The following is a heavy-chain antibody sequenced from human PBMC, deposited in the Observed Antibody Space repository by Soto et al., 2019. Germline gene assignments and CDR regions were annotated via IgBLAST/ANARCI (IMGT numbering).Heavy chain of an antibody. D-gene: IGHD3-16*01. V-gene: IGHV4-30-4*01. CDR2: IYYSGST. J-gene: IGHJ6*02. CDR1: GGSISIGDYY. CDR3: ALGVDGGTDV. Sequence: SETLSLTCTVSGGSISIGDYYLSWIRQPPGKGLEWIGYIYYSGSTYYNPSLKSRVTISVDKSKNQFSLKLSSVTAADTAVYYCALGVDGGTDVWGQGITVPASS.